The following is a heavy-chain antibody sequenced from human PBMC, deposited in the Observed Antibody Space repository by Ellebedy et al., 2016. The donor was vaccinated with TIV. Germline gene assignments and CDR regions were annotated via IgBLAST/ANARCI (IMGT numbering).Heavy chain of an antibody. V-gene: IGHV3-66*01. J-gene: IGHJ6*02. CDR2: IYSDAAT. Sequence: GESLKISCAASGFPVSRVYVSWVWQATGKGVECLLVIYSDAATYYSDSVKGRFTLSRDNAKNTLYLQMNSLRAEDTAVYYCARGFRFGMDVWGQGTTVTVSS. D-gene: IGHD3-10*01. CDR3: ARGFRFGMDV. CDR1: GFPVSRVY.